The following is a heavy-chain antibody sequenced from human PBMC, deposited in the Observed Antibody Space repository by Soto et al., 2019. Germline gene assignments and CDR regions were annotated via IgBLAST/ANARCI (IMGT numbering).Heavy chain of an antibody. J-gene: IGHJ3*02. CDR2: IKPDGSEK. D-gene: IGHD3-22*01. Sequence: GGSLRLSCAVSGFTFSSYWMSWVRQAPGKGLEWVANIKPDGSEKWYVDSVKGRFTISRDNAKKSVFLQMNSLRAEDTAVYYCARGDYYDSSGPFSDAFDIWGQGTVVTVSS. V-gene: IGHV3-7*04. CDR1: GFTFSSYW. CDR3: ARGDYYDSSGPFSDAFDI.